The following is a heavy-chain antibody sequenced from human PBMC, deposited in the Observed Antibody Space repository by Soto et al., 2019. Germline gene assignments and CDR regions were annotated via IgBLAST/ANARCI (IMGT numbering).Heavy chain of an antibody. J-gene: IGHJ4*02. CDR3: ARVSSSWYKGYFDY. V-gene: IGHV1-69*12. Sequence: QVQLVQSGAEVKKPGSSVKVSCKASGGTFSNYAISWVRQAPGQGLEWMGGIIPIFGTTNYAQRFQGRVTSTADESTSAAYMELSSLRSEDTAVYYCARVSSSWYKGYFDYWGQGTLVTVSS. CDR1: GGTFSNYA. CDR2: IIPIFGTT. D-gene: IGHD6-13*01.